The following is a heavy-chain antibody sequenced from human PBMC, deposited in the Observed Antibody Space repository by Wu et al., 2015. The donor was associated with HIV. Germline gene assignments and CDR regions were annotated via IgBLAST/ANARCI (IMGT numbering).Heavy chain of an antibody. V-gene: IGHV1-2*02. CDR3: ARGRGSNYYMDV. Sequence: QVQLVQSGAEVKEPGASVKVSCKASGDEFSGYYLHWVRQAPGQGLEYMGWINANSGGTNYAHKFQGRVTMTRDTSISTAYMELSRLRSDDTAVYYCARGRGSNYYMDVWGKGTTVTVSS. CDR2: INANSGGT. CDR1: GDEFSGYY. D-gene: IGHD3-10*01. J-gene: IGHJ6*03.